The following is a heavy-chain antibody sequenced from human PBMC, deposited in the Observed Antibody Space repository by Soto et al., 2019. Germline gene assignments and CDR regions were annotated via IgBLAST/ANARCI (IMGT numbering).Heavy chain of an antibody. CDR1: GYTFTSYG. CDR3: ARDSRSSGYRFDY. J-gene: IGHJ4*02. V-gene: IGHV1-18*01. CDR2: ISAYNGNT. D-gene: IGHD3-22*01. Sequence: ASVKVYCKASGYTFTSYGISWVRQDTGQGLEWMGWISAYNGNTNYAQKLQGRVTMTTDTSTSTACMELRSLRSDDTAVYYCARDSRSSGYRFDYWGQGTLVTVSS.